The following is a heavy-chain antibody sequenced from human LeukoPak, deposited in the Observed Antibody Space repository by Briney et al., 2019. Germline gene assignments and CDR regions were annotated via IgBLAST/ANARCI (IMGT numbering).Heavy chain of an antibody. Sequence: SETLSLTCTVSGGSISSYYWSWIRQPPGKGLEWIGYIYYSGSTNYNPSLKSRVTISADTSKNQFSLKLSSVTAADTAVYYCARGWLAEEAFDYWGQGTLVTVSS. CDR3: ARGWLAEEAFDY. CDR1: GGSISSYY. CDR2: IYYSGST. J-gene: IGHJ4*02. D-gene: IGHD6-19*01. V-gene: IGHV4-59*12.